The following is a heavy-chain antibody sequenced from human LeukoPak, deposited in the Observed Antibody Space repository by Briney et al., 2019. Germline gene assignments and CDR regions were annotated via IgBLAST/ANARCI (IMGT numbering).Heavy chain of an antibody. J-gene: IGHJ4*02. D-gene: IGHD4-23*01. CDR1: GYTFTSYY. CDR3: AREDYGGNSLGY. V-gene: IGHV1-46*01. Sequence: VASVKVSCTASGYTFTSYYMHWVRQAPGQGLEWMGIINPSGGSTSYAQKSQGRVTMTRDTSTSTVYMELSSLRSEDTAVYYCAREDYGGNSLGYWGQGTLVTVSS. CDR2: INPSGGST.